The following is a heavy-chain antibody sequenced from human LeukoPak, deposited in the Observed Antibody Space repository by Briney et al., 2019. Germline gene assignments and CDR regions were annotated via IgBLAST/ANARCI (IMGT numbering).Heavy chain of an antibody. CDR1: GGSISSGGYY. V-gene: IGHV4-31*03. Sequence: SQTLSFTCTVSGGSISSGGYYWSWIRQHPGKGLEWIGYIYYSGYTDYNPSLKSRVTISVHTSKNQFSLKLSSVTAADTAVYYCARHAYGSPYNFDYWGQGTLVTVSS. D-gene: IGHD1-1*01. CDR2: IYYSGYT. J-gene: IGHJ4*02. CDR3: ARHAYGSPYNFDY.